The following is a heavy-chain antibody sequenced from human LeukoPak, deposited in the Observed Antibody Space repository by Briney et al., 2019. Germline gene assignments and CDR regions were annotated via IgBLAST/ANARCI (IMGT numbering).Heavy chain of an antibody. CDR1: GYTFTGYY. Sequence: ASVKVSCKASGYTFTGYYMHWVRQAPGQGLEWMGWINPNSGGTNYAQKFQGRVTMTRDTSISTAYMELSRLRSDDTAVYYCARQYPYYYYYMDVWGKGTTVTVSS. J-gene: IGHJ6*03. D-gene: IGHD2-2*02. V-gene: IGHV1-2*02. CDR2: INPNSGGT. CDR3: ARQYPYYYYYMDV.